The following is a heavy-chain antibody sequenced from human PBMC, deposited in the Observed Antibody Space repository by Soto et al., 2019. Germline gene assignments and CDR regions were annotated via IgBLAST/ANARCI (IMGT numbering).Heavy chain of an antibody. Sequence: SETLSLTCTVSGGSISSYYWSWIRQPPGKGLEWIGYIYYSGSTNYNPSLKSRVTISVDTSKNQFSLKLSSVTAADTAVYYCARDNRLQPYYYYYMDVWGKGTTVTVSS. CDR1: GGSISSYY. J-gene: IGHJ6*03. CDR2: IYYSGST. D-gene: IGHD4-4*01. V-gene: IGHV4-59*01. CDR3: ARDNRLQPYYYYYMDV.